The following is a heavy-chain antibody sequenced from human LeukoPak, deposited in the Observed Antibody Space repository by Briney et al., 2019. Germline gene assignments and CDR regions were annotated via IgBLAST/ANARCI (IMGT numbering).Heavy chain of an antibody. CDR2: IYYSGST. J-gene: IGHJ5*02. CDR1: GGSVTSWSYY. V-gene: IGHV4-39*07. CDR3: ARALRNWFDP. Sequence: KPSETLSLTCTVSGGSVTSWSYYWGWIRQPPGKGLEWIGSIYYSGSTYYNPSLKSRVTISVDTSKNQFSLNLNSMTAADTAVYYCARALRNWFDPWGQGTLVTVSS. D-gene: IGHD4-17*01.